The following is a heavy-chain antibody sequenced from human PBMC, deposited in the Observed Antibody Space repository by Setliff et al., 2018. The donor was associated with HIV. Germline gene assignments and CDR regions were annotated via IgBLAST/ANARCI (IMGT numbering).Heavy chain of an antibody. D-gene: IGHD6-13*01. V-gene: IGHV1-8*01. CDR1: GYTFTSYD. CDR3: ARGRPIAARYYFDY. J-gene: IGHJ4*02. CDR2: MSPNSGNT. Sequence: ASVKVSCKASGYTFTSYDINWVRQATGQGLEWMGWMSPNSGNTGYARKFQGRVTTTRNTSISTAYMELSSLRSEDTAVYYCARGRPIAARYYFDYWGQGTLVTVSS.